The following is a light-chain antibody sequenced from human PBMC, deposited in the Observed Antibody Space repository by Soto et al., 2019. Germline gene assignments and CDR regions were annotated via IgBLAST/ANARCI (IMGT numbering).Light chain of an antibody. CDR3: QQSFSTFLIT. V-gene: IGKV1-39*01. CDR1: QSINTY. Sequence: DIQMTQSPSFLSASVGDRVTISCRASQSINTYLNWYQHKPGKAPKLLIYGTSDLQSGVPSRFSGGGSGTDFTLTISSLQPEDFATYYCQQSFSTFLITFGQGTRLEFK. J-gene: IGKJ5*01. CDR2: GTS.